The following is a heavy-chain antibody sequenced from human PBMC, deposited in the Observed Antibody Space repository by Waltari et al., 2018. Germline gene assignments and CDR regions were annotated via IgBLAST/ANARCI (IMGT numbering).Heavy chain of an antibody. CDR1: GYTFTSYA. D-gene: IGHD2-21*01. J-gene: IGHJ4*02. CDR2: INAGNGNT. Sequence: QVQLVQSGAEVKKPGASVKVSCKASGYTFTSYAMHWVRQAPGQRLEWMGWINAGNGNTKYSQEFQGRVTITADESTSTAYMELSSLRSEDTAVYYCARVGCGGDCPYYFDYWGQGTLVTVSS. V-gene: IGHV1-3*03. CDR3: ARVGCGGDCPYYFDY.